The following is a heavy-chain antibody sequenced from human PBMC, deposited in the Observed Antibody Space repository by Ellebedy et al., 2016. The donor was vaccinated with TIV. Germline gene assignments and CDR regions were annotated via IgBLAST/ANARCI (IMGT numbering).Heavy chain of an antibody. V-gene: IGHV4-59*01. CDR3: AKARGDDALSIDY. Sequence: SETLSLTCTVSGGSISSYYWSWIRQPPGKGLEWIGYIYYSGSTNYNPSLKSRVTISVDTSKNQFSLKLSSVTAADTAVYYCAKARGDDALSIDYWGQGTLVTVSS. D-gene: IGHD2-21*02. J-gene: IGHJ4*02. CDR1: GGSISSYY. CDR2: IYYSGST.